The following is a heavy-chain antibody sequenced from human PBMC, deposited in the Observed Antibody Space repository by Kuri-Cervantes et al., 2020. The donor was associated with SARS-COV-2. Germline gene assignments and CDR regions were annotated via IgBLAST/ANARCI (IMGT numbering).Heavy chain of an antibody. V-gene: IGHV3-30*02. CDR2: IRYDGSNK. Sequence: GGSLRLSCAASGFTFSSYGMHWVRQAPGKGLEWVAFIRYDGSNKYYADSVKGRFTISRDNSKNTLYLQMNSLRAEDTAVYYCAKAPGIYSSSWYDWFDPWGQGTLVTVSS. CDR3: AKAPGIYSSSWYDWFDP. D-gene: IGHD6-13*01. CDR1: GFTFSSYG. J-gene: IGHJ5*02.